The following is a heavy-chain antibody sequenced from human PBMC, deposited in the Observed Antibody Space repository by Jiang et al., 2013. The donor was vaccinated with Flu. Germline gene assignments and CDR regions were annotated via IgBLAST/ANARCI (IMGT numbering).Heavy chain of an antibody. Sequence: GLVKPSETLSLTCTVSGGSVSGGSYYWSWIRQPPGKGLEWIGYISYTGNTNYNPSLKSRVTISVDTSKNQFSLRLTSVTAADTAVYFCARDMGSRGSNWFDPWGRGTLVTVSS. V-gene: IGHV4-61*01. CDR3: ARDMGSRGSNWFDP. D-gene: IGHD2-2*01. CDR1: GGSVSGGSYY. J-gene: IGHJ5*02. CDR2: ISYTGNT.